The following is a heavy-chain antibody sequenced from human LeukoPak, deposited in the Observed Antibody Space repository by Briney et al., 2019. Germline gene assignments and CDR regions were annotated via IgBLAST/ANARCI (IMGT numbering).Heavy chain of an antibody. Sequence: GESLKISCKSSGYSFTSYWIGWVRQMPGKGLEWMGIMYPGDSDSRYSPSFQGQVTISADKSISTAYLQWSSLKASDTAMYYCARHGLWFGELSPDYWGQGTLVTVSS. CDR1: GYSFTSYW. J-gene: IGHJ4*02. CDR3: ARHGLWFGELSPDY. V-gene: IGHV5-51*01. CDR2: MYPGDSDS. D-gene: IGHD3-10*01.